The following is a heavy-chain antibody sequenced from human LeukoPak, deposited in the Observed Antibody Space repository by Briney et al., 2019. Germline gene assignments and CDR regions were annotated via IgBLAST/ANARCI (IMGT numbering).Heavy chain of an antibody. V-gene: IGHV1-2*02. CDR3: ARGTVTFSYWYFDL. D-gene: IGHD4-17*01. J-gene: IGHJ2*01. CDR1: GYTFTGYY. CDR2: INPNSGGT. Sequence: ASVKVHCKASGYTFTGYYMHWVRQAPGQGLEWMGWINPNSGGTNYAQKFQGRVTMTRDTSISTAYMELSRLRSDDTAVYYCARGTVTFSYWYFDLWGRGTLVTVSS.